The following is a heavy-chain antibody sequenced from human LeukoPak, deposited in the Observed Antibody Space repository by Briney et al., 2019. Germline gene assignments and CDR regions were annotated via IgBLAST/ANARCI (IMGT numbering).Heavy chain of an antibody. D-gene: IGHD3-10*01. V-gene: IGHV3-30-3*01. J-gene: IGHJ4*02. CDR3: ARDRNYYGSGSYYQSDY. Sequence: GGSLRLSCAASGFTFSSYAMHWVRQAPGKGLEWVAVISYDGSNKYYADSVKGRFTISRDNSKNTLYLQMNSLRAEDTAVYYCARDRNYYGSGSYYQSDYWGQGTQVTVSS. CDR2: ISYDGSNK. CDR1: GFTFSSYA.